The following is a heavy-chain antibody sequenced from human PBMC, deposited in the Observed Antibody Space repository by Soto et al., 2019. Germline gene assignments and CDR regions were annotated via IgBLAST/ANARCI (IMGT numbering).Heavy chain of an antibody. V-gene: IGHV3-23*01. CDR3: AKGNSLSPARVLDI. D-gene: IGHD1-7*01. Sequence: EVQLLESGGGLVQPGGSLRLSCAASGFTFSSYAMNWVRQAPGKGLEWVSAISGSGGSTYYADSVKGRFTISRASSKNTLYLLMNSLRADATAVYCCAKGNSLSPARVLDIWGQGTMVTVSS. J-gene: IGHJ3*02. CDR1: GFTFSSYA. CDR2: ISGSGGST.